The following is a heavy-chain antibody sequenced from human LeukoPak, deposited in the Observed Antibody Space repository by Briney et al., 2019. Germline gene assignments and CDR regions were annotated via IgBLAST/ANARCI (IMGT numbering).Heavy chain of an antibody. J-gene: IGHJ4*02. CDR3: ARAVGDLAVSEREDY. CDR1: GFTFSTYS. D-gene: IGHD6-19*01. Sequence: GGSLRLSCAASGFTFSTYSMTWVRQAPGKGLEWVSSISSSSGYIYYADSLKGRFIISRDNAKNSRYLQMNSLRAEDTAVYYCARAVGDLAVSEREDYWGQGTLVTVSS. CDR2: ISSSSGYI. V-gene: IGHV3-21*01.